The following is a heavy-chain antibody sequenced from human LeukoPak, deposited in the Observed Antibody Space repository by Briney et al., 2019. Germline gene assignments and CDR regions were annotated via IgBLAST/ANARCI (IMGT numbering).Heavy chain of an antibody. Sequence: AGGSLRLSCAASGFTFSDAWMNWVRQAPGKGLGWVGRIQSNIDAGTTDYAAPVKGRFSISRDDSKNTLYLQLNTLKTEDTAIYYCTTGGEYSSGWYPAYWGQGTLVTVSS. CDR3: TTGGEYSSGWYPAY. CDR1: GFTFSDAW. J-gene: IGHJ4*02. D-gene: IGHD6-19*01. CDR2: IQSNIDAGTT. V-gene: IGHV3-15*01.